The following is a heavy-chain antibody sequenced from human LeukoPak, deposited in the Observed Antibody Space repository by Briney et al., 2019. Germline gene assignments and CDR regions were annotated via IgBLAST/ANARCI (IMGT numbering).Heavy chain of an antibody. Sequence: SETLSLTCSVSAGSISSSSYYWGWIRQAPGKGLEWIGSIYYSGSTYYNPSLKSRVTLSVDTSKNQFSLKLSSVTAADTAVYYCARHERRVVEFFDYWGQGTLVTVSS. V-gene: IGHV4-39*01. CDR3: ARHERRVVEFFDY. D-gene: IGHD3-22*01. J-gene: IGHJ4*02. CDR2: IYYSGST. CDR1: AGSISSSSYY.